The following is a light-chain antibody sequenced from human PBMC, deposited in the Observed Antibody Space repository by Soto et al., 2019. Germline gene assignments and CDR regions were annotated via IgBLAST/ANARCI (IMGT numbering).Light chain of an antibody. V-gene: IGKV3-20*01. Sequence: EIVLTQAPVTLSLSPGERSTLSCRASQSVSSSYFAWYQQKPGQAPRLLIYGASSRATGIPDRFSGSGSGTDFTLTISRLEPEDFAVYYCQQYGSSPRTFGQGTKVDIK. CDR3: QQYGSSPRT. CDR1: QSVSSSY. J-gene: IGKJ1*01. CDR2: GAS.